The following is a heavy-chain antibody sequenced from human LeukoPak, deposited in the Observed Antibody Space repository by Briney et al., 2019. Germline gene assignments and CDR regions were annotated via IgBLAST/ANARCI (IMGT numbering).Heavy chain of an antibody. Sequence: ASVKVSCKVSGYTLTELSMHWVRQAPGKGLEWMGGFDPEDGETIYAQKFQGRVTMTEDTSTDTAYMELSGLRSDDTAVYYCARGLQENLAWLTAFSAFDIWGQGTMVTVSS. CDR1: GYTLTELS. V-gene: IGHV1-24*01. D-gene: IGHD6-19*01. J-gene: IGHJ3*02. CDR2: FDPEDGET. CDR3: ARGLQENLAWLTAFSAFDI.